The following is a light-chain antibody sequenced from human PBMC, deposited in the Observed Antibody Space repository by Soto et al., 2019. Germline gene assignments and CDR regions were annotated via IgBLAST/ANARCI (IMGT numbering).Light chain of an antibody. J-gene: IGLJ2*01. Sequence: QSVLTQLPSASASLGASVKLTCTLSSGHSSYAIAWHQQQPEKGPRYLMKLNSDGSHSKGDGIPDRFSGSSSGAERYLTISSLQSEDEADYYCQTWGTGIVVFGAGTKVTVL. V-gene: IGLV4-69*01. CDR3: QTWGTGIVV. CDR1: SGHSSYA. CDR2: LNSDGSH.